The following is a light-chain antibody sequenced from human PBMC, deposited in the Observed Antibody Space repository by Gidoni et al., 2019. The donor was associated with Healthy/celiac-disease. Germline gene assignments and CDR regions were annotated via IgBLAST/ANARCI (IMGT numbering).Light chain of an antibody. CDR3: QQTYNSWWT. CDR2: AAS. Sequence: DIQMTQSPSSLSASVGDRVTMTCRASQSIGSYLHWYQHKPGRPPKLLIYAASNLHSGVPSRFSGSGSGTDFTLTISSLQPEDSATYYCQQTYNSWWTFXQXTKVXIK. J-gene: IGKJ1*01. CDR1: QSIGSY. V-gene: IGKV1-39*01.